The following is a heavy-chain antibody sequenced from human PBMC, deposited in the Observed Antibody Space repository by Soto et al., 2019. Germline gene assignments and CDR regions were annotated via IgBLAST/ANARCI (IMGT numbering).Heavy chain of an antibody. Sequence: LSLTCAISGDSVSSNSAAWNWIRQSPSRGLEWLGRTYYRSKWYNDYAVSVKSRITINPDTSKDQFSLQLNSVTPEDTAVYYCARVGPRYCSSTSCYKYGMDVWGQGTTVTVSS. J-gene: IGHJ6*02. CDR2: TYYRSKWYN. D-gene: IGHD2-2*02. V-gene: IGHV6-1*01. CDR3: ARVGPRYCSSTSCYKYGMDV. CDR1: GDSVSSNSAA.